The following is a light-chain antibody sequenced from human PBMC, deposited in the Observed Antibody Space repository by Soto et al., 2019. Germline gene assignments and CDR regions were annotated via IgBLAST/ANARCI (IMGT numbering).Light chain of an antibody. CDR1: QSVLYSSNNKNY. Sequence: DIVMTQSPDSLAVYLGERATINCKSSQSVLYSSNNKNYLAWYQQKAGQPPKLLIYWASTRESGVPDRFIGSGSGTDFTLTTRSLQAEDVAVYYCQQYYSTPFTFGPGTKVDIK. CDR2: WAS. V-gene: IGKV4-1*01. CDR3: QQYYSTPFT. J-gene: IGKJ3*01.